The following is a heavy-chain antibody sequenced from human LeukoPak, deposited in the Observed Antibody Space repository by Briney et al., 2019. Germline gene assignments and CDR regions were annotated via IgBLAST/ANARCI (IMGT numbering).Heavy chain of an antibody. V-gene: IGHV3-23*01. CDR1: GFTFSSYA. CDR3: AKDSSSGWYEPRLDY. Sequence: GGSLGLSCAASGFTFSSYAMSWVRQAPGKGLEWVSAISGSGGSTYYADSVKGRFTISRDNSKNTLYLQMNSLRAEDTAVYYCAKDSSSGWYEPRLDYWGQGTLVTVSS. J-gene: IGHJ4*02. D-gene: IGHD6-19*01. CDR2: ISGSGGST.